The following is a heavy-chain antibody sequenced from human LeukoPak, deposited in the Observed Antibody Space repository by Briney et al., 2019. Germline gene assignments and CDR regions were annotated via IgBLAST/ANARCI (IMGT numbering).Heavy chain of an antibody. Sequence: SETLSLTCTVSGGSIFTYYWSWIRQPPGKGLEWIGYIYYSGNTNYNPSLKSRVTISVDTSKNQFSLKLSSVTAADTAVYYCARKRDYYDSSGYLDRNWYFDLWGRGTLVTVSS. D-gene: IGHD3-22*01. CDR2: IYYSGNT. CDR3: ARKRDYYDSSGYLDRNWYFDL. CDR1: GGSIFTYY. V-gene: IGHV4-59*12. J-gene: IGHJ2*01.